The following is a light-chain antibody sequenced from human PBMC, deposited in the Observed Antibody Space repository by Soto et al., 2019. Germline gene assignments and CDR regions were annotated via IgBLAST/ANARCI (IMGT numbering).Light chain of an antibody. CDR2: GAS. Sequence: EIVLTQSPGTLSLSPGERATLSCRASQSVSSSYLAWYQQKPGQAPRLLIYGASSRATGIPDRLSGSGSGTDFTLTISILETEDFAVYYCQQYGSSTQTFGQGTKLEIK. CDR3: QQYGSSTQT. CDR1: QSVSSSY. J-gene: IGKJ2*01. V-gene: IGKV3-20*01.